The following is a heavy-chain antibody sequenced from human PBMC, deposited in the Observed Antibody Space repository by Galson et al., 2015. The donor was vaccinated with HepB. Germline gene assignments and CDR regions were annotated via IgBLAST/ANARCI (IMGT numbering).Heavy chain of an antibody. CDR2: ISWNSGTI. V-gene: IGHV3-9*01. Sequence: SLRLSCAASGFTFDDYAMHWVRQAPGKGLEWVSGISWNSGTIDYADSVKGRFTISRDNAKNSLYLQMNSLRAEDTALYYCAKDRVSVGYSLFDHWGQGTLVTVSS. CDR1: GFTFDDYA. J-gene: IGHJ4*02. CDR3: AKDRVSVGYSLFDH. D-gene: IGHD5-24*01.